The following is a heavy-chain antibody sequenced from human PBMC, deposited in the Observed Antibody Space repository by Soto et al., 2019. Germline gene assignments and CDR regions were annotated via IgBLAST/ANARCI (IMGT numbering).Heavy chain of an antibody. J-gene: IGHJ4*02. Sequence: QVQLVQSGAEVKKPGSSVKVSCTASGGTFSSCAISWVRQAPGQGLEWMGGIIPIFGTANYAQKFQGRVTITADESTSTAYMELSSLRSEDTAVYYCASDASMVAPFNRFDYWGQGTLVTVSS. D-gene: IGHD5-12*01. CDR1: GGTFSSCA. V-gene: IGHV1-69*01. CDR3: ASDASMVAPFNRFDY. CDR2: IIPIFGTA.